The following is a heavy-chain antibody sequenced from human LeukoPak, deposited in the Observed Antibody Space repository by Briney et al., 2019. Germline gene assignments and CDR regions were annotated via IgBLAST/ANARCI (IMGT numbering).Heavy chain of an antibody. D-gene: IGHD1-7*01. Sequence: PGGSLRPSCAASGFTVSSNYMSWVRQAPGKGLEWVSVIYSGGSTYYADSVKGRFTISRDNSKNTLYLQMNSLRAEDTAVYYCARASNWNYSYYYYYMDVWGKGTTVTVS. CDR3: ARASNWNYSYYYYYMDV. V-gene: IGHV3-66*02. J-gene: IGHJ6*03. CDR2: IYSGGST. CDR1: GFTVSSNY.